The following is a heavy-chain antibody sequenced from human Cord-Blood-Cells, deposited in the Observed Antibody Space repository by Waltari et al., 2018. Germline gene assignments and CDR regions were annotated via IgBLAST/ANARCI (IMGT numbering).Heavy chain of an antibody. CDR1: GYSFTSYW. D-gene: IGHD6-6*01. J-gene: IGHJ4*02. V-gene: IGHV5-51*01. CDR2: IYPRDSDT. Sequence: EVQLVQSGAEVKKPGESLKISCKGSGYSFTSYWIGWVRQMPGNGLEWMGIIYPRDSDTGYSPSFQGQVTISADKAISTAYLQWSSLEASDTAMYYCARLRGYSSSFFDYWGQGTLVTVSS. CDR3: ARLRGYSSSFFDY.